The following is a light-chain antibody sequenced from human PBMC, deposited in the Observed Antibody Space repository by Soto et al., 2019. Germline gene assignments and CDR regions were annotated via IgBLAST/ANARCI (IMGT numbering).Light chain of an antibody. CDR1: SSDVGAYNY. CDR2: EVS. CDR3: SSFAGSRVLV. V-gene: IGLV2-14*03. J-gene: IGLJ2*01. Sequence: QSALTQPASVFGSPGQSITFSCTGTSSDVGAYNYVSWYQQHPGKAPKLIIYEVSDRPSGVSNRFSGSKSGNTASLTISGLQAEDEADYYCSSFAGSRVLVLGGGTKVTVL.